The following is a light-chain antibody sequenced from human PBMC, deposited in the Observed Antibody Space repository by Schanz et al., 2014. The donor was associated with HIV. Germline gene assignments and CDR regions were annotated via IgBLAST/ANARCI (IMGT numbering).Light chain of an antibody. V-gene: IGLV2-14*03. J-gene: IGLJ2*01. CDR1: NSDVGYYSY. CDR2: DVV. Sequence: QSALTQPASVSGSPGQSITISCTGTNSDVGYYSYVSWYQQHPDTAPKLVIYDVVKRPSGVSNRFSGSKSGNTASLTISGLQAEDEADYYCCSYAGTYTVIFGGGTKLTVL. CDR3: CSYAGTYTVI.